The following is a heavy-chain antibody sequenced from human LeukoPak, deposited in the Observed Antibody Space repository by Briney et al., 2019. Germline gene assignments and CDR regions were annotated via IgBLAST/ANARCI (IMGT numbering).Heavy chain of an antibody. CDR2: IYFAGST. CDR1: GGSITSGDSY. J-gene: IGHJ5*02. V-gene: IGHV4-30-4*01. CDR3: PRRIKICPGPSSRAWFAP. Sequence: SETLSLTCSVSGGSITSGDSYWSWIRQPPGKGLEWIGYIYFAGSTSYNPSLKSRVTISVDRTKNQLSLKLSSVTAADTAVYFCPRRIKICPGPSSRAWFAPW. D-gene: IGHD2-8*02.